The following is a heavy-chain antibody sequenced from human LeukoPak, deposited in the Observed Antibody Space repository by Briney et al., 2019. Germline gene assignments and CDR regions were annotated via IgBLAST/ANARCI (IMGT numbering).Heavy chain of an antibody. CDR2: ISSSGSTI. CDR1: GFTFSSYE. J-gene: IGHJ4*02. Sequence: SGGSLRLSCAASGFTFSSYEMNWVRQAPGKGLEWVSYISSSGSTIYYADSVKGRFTISRDNSKNMVYLQMDSLRAEDTALYYCARDSGWLRYHDWGQGALVTVSS. CDR3: ARDSGWLRYHD. D-gene: IGHD5-12*01. V-gene: IGHV3-48*03.